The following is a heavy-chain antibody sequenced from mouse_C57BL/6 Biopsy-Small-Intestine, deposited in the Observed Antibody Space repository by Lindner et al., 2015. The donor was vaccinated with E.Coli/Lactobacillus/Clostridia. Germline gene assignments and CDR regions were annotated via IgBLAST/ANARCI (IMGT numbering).Heavy chain of an antibody. V-gene: IGHV1-39*01. D-gene: IGHD2-1*01. CDR1: GYSFIGYN. Sequence: VQLQESGTELVKPGASVKISCKASGYSFIGYNMNWVKQSHGKSLEWIGIINPYYDSTSYNQKFEGKATLTVDKSSSTAYMQLNSLTSEDSAVYYCARSGPYYGNLHWYFDVWGAGTTVTVSS. CDR2: INPYYDST. J-gene: IGHJ1*01. CDR3: ARSGPYYGNLHWYFDV.